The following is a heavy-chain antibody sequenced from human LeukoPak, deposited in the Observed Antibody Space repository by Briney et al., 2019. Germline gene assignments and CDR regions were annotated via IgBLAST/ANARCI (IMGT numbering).Heavy chain of an antibody. D-gene: IGHD6-19*01. Sequence: PSETLSLTCTVSGGSISSYYWSWIRQTPGKGLEWIGYIYYSGSTNYNPSLKSRVTISVDTTKNQFSLNLSTVTAADTAMYYCAKIYTTGWNYFDYWGQGTLVTVSS. CDR2: IYYSGST. CDR1: GGSISSYY. V-gene: IGHV4-59*03. CDR3: AKIYTTGWNYFDY. J-gene: IGHJ4*02.